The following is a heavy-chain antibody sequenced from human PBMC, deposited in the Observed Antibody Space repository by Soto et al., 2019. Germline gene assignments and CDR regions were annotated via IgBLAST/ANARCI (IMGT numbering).Heavy chain of an antibody. CDR1: GGSISSYY. CDR2: IYTSGST. V-gene: IGHV4-4*07. D-gene: IGHD2-15*01. Sequence: QVQLQESGPGLVKPSETLSLTCTVSGGSISSYYWSWIRQPAGKGLEWIGRIYTSGSTNYNPSLKSRVPMSVDTSKNQCSLKLSSVTAADTAVYYCARDLHAVVVVADSAGWFDPWGQGNLVTVSS. J-gene: IGHJ5*02. CDR3: ARDLHAVVVVADSAGWFDP.